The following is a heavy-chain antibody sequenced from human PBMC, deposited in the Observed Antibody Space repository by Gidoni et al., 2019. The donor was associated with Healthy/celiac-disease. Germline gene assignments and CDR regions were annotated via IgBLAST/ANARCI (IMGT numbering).Heavy chain of an antibody. CDR1: GGSFSGYY. CDR3: ARGRTRYCSSTSCYVDYYYYYMDV. CDR2: INHSGST. D-gene: IGHD2-2*01. V-gene: IGHV4-34*01. Sequence: QVQLQQWGAGLLKPSETLSLTCAVYGGSFSGYYWILIRQPPGKGLEWIGYINHSGSTNYNPSLKSRVTISVDTSKNQFSLKLSSVTAADTAVYYCARGRTRYCSSTSCYVDYYYYYMDVWGKGTTVTVSS. J-gene: IGHJ6*03.